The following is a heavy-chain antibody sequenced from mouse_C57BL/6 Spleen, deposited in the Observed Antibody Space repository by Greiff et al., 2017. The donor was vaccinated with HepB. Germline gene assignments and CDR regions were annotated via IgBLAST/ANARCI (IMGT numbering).Heavy chain of an antibody. D-gene: IGHD1-1*01. V-gene: IGHV1-26*01. CDR3: ARHYGSSYACAY. CDR2: INPNNGGT. Sequence: VQLQQSGPELVKPGASVKISCKASGYTFTDYYMNWVKQSHGKSLEWIGDINPNNGGTSYNQKFKGKATLTVDKSSSTAYMELRSLTSEDSAVYYCARHYGSSYACAYWGQGTLVTVSA. J-gene: IGHJ3*01. CDR1: GYTFTDYY.